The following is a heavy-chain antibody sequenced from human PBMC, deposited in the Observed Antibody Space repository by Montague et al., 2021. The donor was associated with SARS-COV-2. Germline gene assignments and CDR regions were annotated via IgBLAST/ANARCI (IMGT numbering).Heavy chain of an antibody. D-gene: IGHD3-22*01. V-gene: IGHV6-1*01. J-gene: IGHJ4*02. CDR3: TRELRRIIMIVDIRGFDY. CDR1: GDSVAGHRRR. Sequence: CAISGDSVAGHRRRSEEHTSELQSRFDLVCRPQHEKKKYNDYAVSVKSRITINPDTSKNQFSLQLNSVTAEDTAVYYCTRELRRIIMIVDIRGFDYWGQGTLVTVSS. CDR2: PQHEKKKYN.